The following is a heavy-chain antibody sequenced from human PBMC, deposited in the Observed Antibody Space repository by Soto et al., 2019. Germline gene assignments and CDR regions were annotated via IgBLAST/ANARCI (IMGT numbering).Heavy chain of an antibody. Sequence: PSETLSLTCTVSGGSISSYYWSWIRQPPGKGLEWIGYIYYSGSTNYNPSLKSRVTISVDTSKNQFSLKLSSVTAADTAVYYCARDRRIAARFGYYYYGMDVWGQGTTVTVSS. CDR1: GGSISSYY. V-gene: IGHV4-59*01. CDR3: ARDRRIAARFGYYYYGMDV. D-gene: IGHD6-6*01. CDR2: IYYSGST. J-gene: IGHJ6*02.